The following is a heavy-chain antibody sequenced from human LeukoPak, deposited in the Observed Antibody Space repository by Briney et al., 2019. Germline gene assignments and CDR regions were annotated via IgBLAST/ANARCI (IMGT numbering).Heavy chain of an antibody. CDR1: GFTFSSYA. J-gene: IGHJ4*02. CDR2: ISYDGSNK. V-gene: IGHV3-30-3*01. CDR3: AKGRDGPFGEFDY. D-gene: IGHD5-24*01. Sequence: PGGSLRLSCAASGFTFSSYAMHWVRQAPGKGLEWVAVISYDGSNKYYADSVKGRFTISRDNSKNTLYLQMNSLRAEDTAVYYCAKGRDGPFGEFDYWGQGTLVTVSS.